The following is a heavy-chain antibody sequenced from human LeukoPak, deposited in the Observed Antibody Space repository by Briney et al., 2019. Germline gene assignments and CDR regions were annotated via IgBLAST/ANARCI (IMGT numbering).Heavy chain of an antibody. Sequence: ASVKVSCKASGGTFSSYAISWVRQAPGQGLEWMGGIIPIFGTANYAQKFQGRVTITTDESTSTAYMELSSLRSEDTAVYYCARDGHSSGRGNYWGQGTLVTVSS. J-gene: IGHJ4*02. CDR2: IIPIFGTA. CDR3: ARDGHSSGRGNY. CDR1: GGTFSSYA. D-gene: IGHD6-19*01. V-gene: IGHV1-69*05.